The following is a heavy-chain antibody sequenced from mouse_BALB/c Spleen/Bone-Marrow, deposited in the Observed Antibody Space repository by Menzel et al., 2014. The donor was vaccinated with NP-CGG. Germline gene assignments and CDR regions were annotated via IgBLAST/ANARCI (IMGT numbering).Heavy chain of an antibody. V-gene: IGHV2-9*02. Sequence: VMLVESGPGLVAPSQRLSITCTVSGFSLTSYGVHWVRQPPGEGLEWLGVIWAGGSTNYNSALMSRLNIGKDNSKSQVFLKMNSLQTDDTAMYYCARTLRWYFDVWGAGTAVTVSS. CDR2: IWAGGST. CDR3: ARTLRWYFDV. J-gene: IGHJ1*01. CDR1: GFSLTSYG.